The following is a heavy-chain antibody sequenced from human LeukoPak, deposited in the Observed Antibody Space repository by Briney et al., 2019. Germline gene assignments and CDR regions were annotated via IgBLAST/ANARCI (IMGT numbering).Heavy chain of an antibody. J-gene: IGHJ6*02. CDR2: IYTSGST. CDR3: ARDSLYDFWSGYFPQGMDV. D-gene: IGHD3-3*01. V-gene: IGHV4-61*02. CDR1: GGSISSGSYY. Sequence: PSETLSLTCTVSGGSISSGSYYWSWIRQPAGKGLEWIGRIYTSGSTNYNPSLKSRVTISVDTSKNQSSLKLSSLTAADTAVYYCARDSLYDFWSGYFPQGMDVWGQGTTVTVSS.